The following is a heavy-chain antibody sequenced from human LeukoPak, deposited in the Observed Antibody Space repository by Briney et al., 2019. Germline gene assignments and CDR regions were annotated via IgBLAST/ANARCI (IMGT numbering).Heavy chain of an antibody. Sequence: GGSLRLSCAASGFTFSNAWMSWVRQAPGKGLEWVGRIKSKTDGGTTDYAAPVKGRFTISRDDSKNTLYLQMNSLRAEDTAVYYCARLREITFGGVIGIDYWGQGTLVTVSS. V-gene: IGHV3-15*01. D-gene: IGHD3-16*02. CDR1: GFTFSNAW. J-gene: IGHJ4*02. CDR2: IKSKTDGGTT. CDR3: ARLREITFGGVIGIDY.